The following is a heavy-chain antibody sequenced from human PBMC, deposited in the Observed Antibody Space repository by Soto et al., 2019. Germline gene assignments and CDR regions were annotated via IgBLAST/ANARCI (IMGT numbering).Heavy chain of an antibody. D-gene: IGHD3-16*01. CDR2: INGYTGNT. V-gene: IGHV1-18*01. J-gene: IGHJ6*02. Sequence: KISCKASGYTFTSYGLSWVRQAPGQGLEWMGWINGYTGNTNYAQKFQGRVTMTTDTSTNTAYLDLWTLISDDTAVYSCARSWVTGKGGIDVWGQGTTVTVSS. CDR3: ARSWVTGKGGIDV. CDR1: GYTFTSYG.